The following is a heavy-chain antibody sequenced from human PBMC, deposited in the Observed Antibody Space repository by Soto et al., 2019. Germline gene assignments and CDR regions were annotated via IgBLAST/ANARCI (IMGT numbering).Heavy chain of an antibody. CDR2: IYPGDSDA. D-gene: IGHD5-18*01. Sequence: GESLKISCKGSGYSFFSHWIGWVRQMPGKGLEWMGIIYPGDSDARYSPSFQGQVTISADKSISTVYLQWSSLKASDTAMYYCARHIVDTSMTASFNYWGQGTQVTVSS. CDR1: GYSFFSHW. J-gene: IGHJ4*02. V-gene: IGHV5-51*01. CDR3: ARHIVDTSMTASFNY.